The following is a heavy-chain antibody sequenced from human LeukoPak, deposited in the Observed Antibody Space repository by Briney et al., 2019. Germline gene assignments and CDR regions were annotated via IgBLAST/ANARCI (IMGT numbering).Heavy chain of an antibody. CDR1: GYTFTSYD. CDR3: ARRDGYNDFDY. D-gene: IGHD5-24*01. J-gene: IGHJ4*02. CDR2: MNPNSGNT. Sequence: ASVKVSCKASGYTFTSYDINWVRQATGQGLEWMGWMNPNSGNTGYAQKFQGRVTITRNTSISTAYTELSSLRSEDTAVYYCARRDGYNDFDYWGQGTLVTVSS. V-gene: IGHV1-8*03.